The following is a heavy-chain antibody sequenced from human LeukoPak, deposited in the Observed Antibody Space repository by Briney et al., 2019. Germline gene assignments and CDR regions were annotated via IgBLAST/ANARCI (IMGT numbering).Heavy chain of an antibody. Sequence: ASVKVSCKASGYSITGYYMHWVRQAPGQGLEWMGWINPNSGDTSYAQTFQGRVTMTRDTPISTAYMELNRLRSDDTAVYYCARVSSTTYGMDVWGQGTTVTVSS. CDR2: INPNSGDT. V-gene: IGHV1-2*02. CDR1: GYSITGYY. CDR3: ARVSSTTYGMDV. D-gene: IGHD2-2*01. J-gene: IGHJ6*02.